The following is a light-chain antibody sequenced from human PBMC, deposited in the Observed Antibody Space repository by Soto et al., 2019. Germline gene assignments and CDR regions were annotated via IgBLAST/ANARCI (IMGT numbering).Light chain of an antibody. Sequence: DIVMTQSPDSLAVSLGERATINCKSSQSVLYSSNNKNYLAWYQQKPGQPPKLLIYWASTRESGVPDRFSGSGSGTDFTLTISSLQAEDFASYYCQQLRSYPSTFGGGTKVEIK. CDR1: QSVLYSSNNKNY. CDR2: WAS. V-gene: IGKV4-1*01. J-gene: IGKJ4*01. CDR3: QQLRSYPST.